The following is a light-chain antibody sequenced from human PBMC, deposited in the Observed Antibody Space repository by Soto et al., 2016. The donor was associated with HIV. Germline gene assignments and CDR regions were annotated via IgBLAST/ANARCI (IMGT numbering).Light chain of an antibody. CDR2: GKN. CDR3: LSWDNGDV. Sequence: SSELTQDPTVSVALGQTVRITCQGDSLRSYSASWYQQKPGQAPVLVMYGKNNRPSGIPDRFSGSSSENTVSLTITGTQAEDAADYYCLSWDNGDVFGTGTKVTV. V-gene: IGLV3-19*01. CDR1: SLRSYS. J-gene: IGLJ1*01.